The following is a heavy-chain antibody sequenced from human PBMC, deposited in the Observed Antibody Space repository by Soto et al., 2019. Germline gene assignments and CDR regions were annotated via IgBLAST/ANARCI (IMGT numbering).Heavy chain of an antibody. J-gene: IGHJ4*02. CDR2: IYYSGST. V-gene: IGHV4-59*08. CDR1: GGSISSYY. Sequence: QVQLQESGPGLVKPSETLSLTCTVSGGSISSYYWSWIRQPPGKGLEWIGYIYYSGSTNYNPSLKSRGALSVDTSKNQFSLKLSSVPAADTAVYYCASLVYGSGSDPFDYWGQGTLVTVSS. CDR3: ASLVYGSGSDPFDY. D-gene: IGHD3-10*01.